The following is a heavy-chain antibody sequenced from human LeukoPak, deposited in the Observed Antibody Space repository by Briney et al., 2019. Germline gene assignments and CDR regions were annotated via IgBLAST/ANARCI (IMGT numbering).Heavy chain of an antibody. CDR2: INPNSGGT. D-gene: IGHD3-22*01. CDR1: GYTFTGYY. J-gene: IGHJ4*02. V-gene: IGHV1-2*06. Sequence: ASVKVSCKASGYTFTGYYMHWVRQAPGQGLEWMGRINPNSGGTNYAQKFQGRVTMTRDTSISTAYMELSRLGSDDTAVYYCAGFYDSSGYHNNWGQGTLVTVSS. CDR3: AGFYDSSGYHNN.